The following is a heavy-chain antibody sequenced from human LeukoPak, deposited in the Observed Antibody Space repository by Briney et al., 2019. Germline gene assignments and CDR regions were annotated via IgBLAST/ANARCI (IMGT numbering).Heavy chain of an antibody. CDR3: ARSIGLVKYAFDI. CDR2: IYTSGST. CDR1: GGSISSYY. D-gene: IGHD2-21*01. Sequence: SETLSLTCTVSGGSISSYYWSCIRQPAGKGLEWIGSIYTSGSTNYNPSLKSRVTMSVDTSKNQFSLQLSSVTAADTAVYYCARSIGLVKYAFDIWGQGTMVTVSS. J-gene: IGHJ3*02. V-gene: IGHV4-4*07.